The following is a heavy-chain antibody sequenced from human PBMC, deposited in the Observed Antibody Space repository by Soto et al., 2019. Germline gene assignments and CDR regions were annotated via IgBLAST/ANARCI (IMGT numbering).Heavy chain of an antibody. D-gene: IGHD2-2*01. J-gene: IGHJ6*02. CDR1: GFTFSSYS. V-gene: IGHV3-21*01. CDR2: ISSSSSYI. Sequence: PGGSLRLSCAASGFTFSSYSMNWVRQAPGKGLEWVSSISSSSSYIYYADSVKGRFTISRDNAKNSLYLQMNSLRAEDTAVYYCARDQAVVVPAARNYGMDVWGQGTTVTVSS. CDR3: ARDQAVVVPAARNYGMDV.